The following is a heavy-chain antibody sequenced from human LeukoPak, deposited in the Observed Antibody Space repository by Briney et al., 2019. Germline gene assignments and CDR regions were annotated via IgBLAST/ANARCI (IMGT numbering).Heavy chain of an antibody. Sequence: GGSLRLSCAASGFTVSSNYMSWVRQAPGKGLEWVSVIYSGGSTYYADSVKGRFTISRDNSKNTLYLQMNSLRAEDTAVYYCASDVEHGPVGFFDYWGQGTLVTVSS. D-gene: IGHD1-26*01. J-gene: IGHJ4*02. CDR2: IYSGGST. CDR1: GFTVSSNY. V-gene: IGHV3-66*01. CDR3: ASDVEHGPVGFFDY.